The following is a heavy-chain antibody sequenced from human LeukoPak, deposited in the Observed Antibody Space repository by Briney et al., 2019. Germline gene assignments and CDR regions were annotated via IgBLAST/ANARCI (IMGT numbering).Heavy chain of an antibody. CDR2: ISSSSSTI. CDR1: GFTFSSYS. V-gene: IGHV3-48*04. CDR3: ARDSKDCSGGSCYSDY. Sequence: GGSLRLSCAASGFTFSSYSMNWVRQAPGKGLEWVSYISSSSSTIYYADSVKGRFTISRDNAKNSLYLQMNSLRAEDTAVYYCARDSKDCSGGSCYSDYWGQGTLVTVSS. J-gene: IGHJ4*02. D-gene: IGHD2-15*01.